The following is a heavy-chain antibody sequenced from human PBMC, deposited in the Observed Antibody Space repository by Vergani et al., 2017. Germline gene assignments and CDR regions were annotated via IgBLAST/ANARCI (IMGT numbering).Heavy chain of an antibody. Sequence: EVQLVESGGGLVQPGGSLRLSCAASGFIFSDLYMDWVRQAPGKGLEWVGRIRNKANDYTTQYAASVKGRFTISRDDSKSYLYLQMNSLQTEDTALYYCVRVKGSNWNDHLYDIWGQGTLVTVSS. CDR3: VRVKGSNWNDHLYDI. J-gene: IGHJ3*02. CDR1: GFIFSDLY. D-gene: IGHD1-1*01. V-gene: IGHV3-72*01. CDR2: IRNKANDYTT.